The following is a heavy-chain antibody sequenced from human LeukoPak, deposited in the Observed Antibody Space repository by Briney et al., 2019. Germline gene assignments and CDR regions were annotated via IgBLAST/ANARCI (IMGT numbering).Heavy chain of an antibody. V-gene: IGHV3-66*02. CDR3: ARNLRYFDWLLSNYYYYMDV. Sequence: GGSLTLSCAASGFTFSSYSMNWVRQAPGKGLEWVSVIYSGGSTYYADSVKGRFTISRDNSKNTLYLQMNSLRAEDTAVYYCARNLRYFDWLLSNYYYYMDVWGKGTTVTVSS. D-gene: IGHD3-9*01. CDR2: IYSGGST. CDR1: GFTFSSYS. J-gene: IGHJ6*03.